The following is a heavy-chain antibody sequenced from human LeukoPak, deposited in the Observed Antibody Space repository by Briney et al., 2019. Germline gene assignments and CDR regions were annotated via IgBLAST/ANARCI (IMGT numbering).Heavy chain of an antibody. CDR1: GFTVSIYY. V-gene: IGHV3-66*04. CDR3: ARPQGGRQIWLHFDY. CDR2: IYRDGSA. Sequence: GGSLRLSCAVSGFTVSIYYMTWVRPAPGKGLEWVSFIYRDGSANYADSVKGRFTISRDNSRNTLYLQTNSLRAEDTAVYYCARPQGGRQIWLHFDYWSQGTLVTVSS. D-gene: IGHD5-18*01. J-gene: IGHJ4*02.